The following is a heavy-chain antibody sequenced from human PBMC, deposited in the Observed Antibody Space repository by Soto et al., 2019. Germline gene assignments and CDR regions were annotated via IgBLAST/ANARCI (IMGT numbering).Heavy chain of an antibody. V-gene: IGHV4-59*01. D-gene: IGHD5-12*01. Sequence: PSETLSLTCTVSGGSISSYYWSWIRQPPGKGLEWIGYIYYSGSTNYNPSLKSRVTISVDTSKNQFSLKLSSVTAEDTAVYYCARDRGVATISYYFDYWGQGTLVTVSS. CDR1: GGSISSYY. CDR3: ARDRGVATISYYFDY. J-gene: IGHJ4*02. CDR2: IYYSGST.